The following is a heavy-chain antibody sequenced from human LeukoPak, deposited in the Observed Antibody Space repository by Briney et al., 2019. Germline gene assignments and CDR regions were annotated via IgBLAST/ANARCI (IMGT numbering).Heavy chain of an antibody. CDR2: IKQDGSEK. Sequence: GGSLRLSCAASGFTFSSYWMNWVRQAPGKGLEWVANIKQDGSEKYYVDSVKGRFTISRDNAKNSLYLQMNSLRAEDTAVYYCAREGDCSSTSCYQTINHWGQGTLVTVSS. D-gene: IGHD2-2*01. J-gene: IGHJ5*02. V-gene: IGHV3-7*01. CDR3: AREGDCSSTSCYQTINH. CDR1: GFTFSSYW.